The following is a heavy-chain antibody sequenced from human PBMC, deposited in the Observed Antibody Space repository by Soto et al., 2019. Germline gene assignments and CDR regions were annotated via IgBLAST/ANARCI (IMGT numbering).Heavy chain of an antibody. J-gene: IGHJ4*02. CDR2: IYYSGST. V-gene: IGHV4-39*01. Sequence: KPSETLSLTCTVSGGSISSSSYYWGWIRQPPGKGLEWIGSIYYSGSTYYNPSLKSRVTISVDTSKNQFSLKLSSVTAADTAVYYCARHWGSTVTTFDYWGQGTLVTVSS. CDR3: ARHWGSTVTTFDY. CDR1: GGSISSSSYY. D-gene: IGHD4-17*01.